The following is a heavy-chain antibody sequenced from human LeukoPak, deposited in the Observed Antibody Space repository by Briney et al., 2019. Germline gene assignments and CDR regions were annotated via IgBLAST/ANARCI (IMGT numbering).Heavy chain of an antibody. CDR1: GFTPSAYY. CDR2: TSSSSIYT. V-gene: IGHV3-11*03. J-gene: IGHJ4*02. CDR3: ARNSGYDLDFDS. D-gene: IGHD5-12*01. Sequence: GGSLNFSGAASGFTPSAYYKTWIRKAPGKGRGCLSYTSSSSIYTNYADSVKGRFTISRDNAKNSLYLQMNSLRVEDTAIYYCARNSGYDLDFDSWGQGTLVTVSS.